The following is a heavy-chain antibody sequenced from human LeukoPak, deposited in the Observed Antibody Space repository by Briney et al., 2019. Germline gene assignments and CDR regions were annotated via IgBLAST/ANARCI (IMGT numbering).Heavy chain of an antibody. D-gene: IGHD3-16*02. V-gene: IGHV4-30-4*07. CDR2: IYYSGST. CDR3: ACHHTFGGVIDFYYFDY. J-gene: IGHJ4*02. Sequence: SETLSLTCAVSGGSISSGGYSWSWIRQPPGKGLEWIGYIYYSGSTYYNPSLKSRVTISVDTSKNQFSLKLSSVTAADTAVYYCACHHTFGGVIDFYYFDYWGQGTLVTVSS. CDR1: GGSISSGGYS.